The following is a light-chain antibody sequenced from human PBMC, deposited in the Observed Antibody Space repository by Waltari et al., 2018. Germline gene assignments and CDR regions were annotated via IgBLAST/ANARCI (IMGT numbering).Light chain of an antibody. J-gene: IGLJ3*02. CDR1: TSNIGNNY. CDR2: DNN. V-gene: IGLV1-51*01. CDR3: GTWNSSLSAGV. Sequence: QSVLTQPPSVSAAPGQKVTISCSGSTSNIGNNYVSWYQQVPGTTPKPLLYDNNPRPSGTPDRLSGSKAGTSATLGITGLQTGDEADYYCGTWNSSLSAGVFGGGTKVTV.